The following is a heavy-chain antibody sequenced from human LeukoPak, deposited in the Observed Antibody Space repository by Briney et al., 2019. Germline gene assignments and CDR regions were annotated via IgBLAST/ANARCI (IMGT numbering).Heavy chain of an antibody. J-gene: IGHJ4*02. V-gene: IGHV1-2*02. CDR2: INPNSGAT. Sequence: ASVKVSCKASGYTFTSHGISWVRQAPGQGLEWMGWINPNSGATNYAQKFQVRVTMTRDTSINTAYMDLSRLKSDDTAVYYCARVMVWGIAAAPNDYWGQGTLVTVSS. D-gene: IGHD6-13*01. CDR3: ARVMVWGIAAAPNDY. CDR1: GYTFTSHG.